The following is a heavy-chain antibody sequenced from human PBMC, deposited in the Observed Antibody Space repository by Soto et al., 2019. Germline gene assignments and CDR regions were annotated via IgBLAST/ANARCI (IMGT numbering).Heavy chain of an antibody. Sequence: PSGTLSLTCTVSGASSIGFYWSLIRNSAGKGLEWIGRIYATGTTDYNPSLKSRVMMSVDTSKKQFSLKLRSVTAADTAVYYCVRDGTKTLRDWFHPWGQG. CDR1: GASSIGFY. J-gene: IGHJ5*02. V-gene: IGHV4-4*07. CDR2: IYATGTT. D-gene: IGHD1-1*01. CDR3: VRDGTKTLRDWFHP.